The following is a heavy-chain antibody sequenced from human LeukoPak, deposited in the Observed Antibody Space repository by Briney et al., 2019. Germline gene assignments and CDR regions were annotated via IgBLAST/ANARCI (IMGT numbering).Heavy chain of an antibody. Sequence: PGGSLRLSCAASGFTFSSYWMSWVRQAPGKWREWVANIKQDGSEKYYVDSVKGRFTISRDNAKNSLYLQMNSLRAEDTAVYYCASGIAAAHYLNPIFDYWGQGTLVTVSS. V-gene: IGHV3-7*01. CDR2: IKQDGSEK. CDR1: GFTFSSYW. D-gene: IGHD6-13*01. J-gene: IGHJ4*02. CDR3: ASGIAAAHYLNPIFDY.